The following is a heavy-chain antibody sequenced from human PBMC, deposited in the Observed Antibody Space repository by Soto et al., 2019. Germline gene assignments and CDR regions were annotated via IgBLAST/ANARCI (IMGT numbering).Heavy chain of an antibody. J-gene: IGHJ6*02. V-gene: IGHV4-34*01. D-gene: IGHD2-2*01. Sequence: SETLSLTCAVYGGSFSGYYWSWIRQPPGKGLEWIGEINHSGSTNYNPSLKSRVTISVDTSKNQFSLKLSSVTAADTAVYYCARGLSWYCSSTSCPRWNYYYYYGMDVWGQGTTVTVSS. CDR1: GGSFSGYY. CDR3: ARGLSWYCSSTSCPRWNYYYYYGMDV. CDR2: INHSGST.